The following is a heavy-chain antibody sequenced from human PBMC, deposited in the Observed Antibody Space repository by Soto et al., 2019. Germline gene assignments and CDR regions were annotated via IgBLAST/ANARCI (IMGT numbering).Heavy chain of an antibody. Sequence: QVRLQESGPGLVKPSETLSVTCTVSGGSFSSYYWSWIRQPPGKGPEWIGYISYSGNTDYNPSLKSRATISVDTSKNQFSLKVTSVTAADTAVYYCARDRAVSASSSYYWYFDLWGRGTLVTVSS. D-gene: IGHD6-6*01. V-gene: IGHV4-59*01. CDR1: GGSFSSYY. CDR3: ARDRAVSASSSYYWYFDL. CDR2: ISYSGNT. J-gene: IGHJ2*01.